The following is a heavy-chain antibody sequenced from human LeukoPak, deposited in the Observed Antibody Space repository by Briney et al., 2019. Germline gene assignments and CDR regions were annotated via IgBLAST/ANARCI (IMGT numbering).Heavy chain of an antibody. CDR2: ISSSGSTI. Sequence: PGGSLRLSCAASGFTFRDYYMSWIRQAPGKGLEWVSYISSSGSTICYADSVKGRFTISRDNAKNSLYLQMNSLRAEDTAVYYCARGYQEYDFWSGYYRDSNYYYGMDVWGQGTTVTVSS. V-gene: IGHV3-11*01. J-gene: IGHJ6*02. CDR3: ARGYQEYDFWSGYYRDSNYYYGMDV. CDR1: GFTFRDYY. D-gene: IGHD3-3*01.